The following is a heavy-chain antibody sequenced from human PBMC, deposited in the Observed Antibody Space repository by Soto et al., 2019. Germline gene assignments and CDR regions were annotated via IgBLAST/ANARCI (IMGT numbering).Heavy chain of an antibody. CDR2: ISYDGSNK. J-gene: IGHJ4*02. CDR1: GFTFSSNG. V-gene: IGHV3-30*18. Sequence: QVQLVESGGGVVQPGRSLRLSCAASGFTFSSNGMHWVRQAPGKGLEWVAVISYDGSNKYYADSVKGRFTISRDNSKNTLYLQMNSLRAEDTAVYYCAKWDYWGQGTLVTVSS. CDR3: AKWDY.